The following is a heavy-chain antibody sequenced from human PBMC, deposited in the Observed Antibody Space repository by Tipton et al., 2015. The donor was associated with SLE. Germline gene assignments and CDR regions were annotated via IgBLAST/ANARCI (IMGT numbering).Heavy chain of an antibody. CDR1: GDSITSHY. J-gene: IGHJ4*02. CDR2: IYYGGNT. CDR3: ARHLGASFDF. Sequence: TLSLTCSVSGDSITSHYWSWLRQPPGKGLEWIGNIYYGGNTRYNPSLQSRVTISVDTSQNQFSLSLTSVTAADTAVAYCARHLGASFDFWGQGILVTVSS. V-gene: IGHV4-59*11.